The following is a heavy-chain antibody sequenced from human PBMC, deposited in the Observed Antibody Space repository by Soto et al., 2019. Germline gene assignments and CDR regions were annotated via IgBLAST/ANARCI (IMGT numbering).Heavy chain of an antibody. CDR2: IWYDGSIK. J-gene: IGHJ3*01. V-gene: IGHV3-33*01. CDR3: XXXXXXXXXXXXX. Sequence: QVQLVESGGGVVQPGRSLRLSCAASGFSFGIYGMHWVRQAPGKGLEWVAVIWYDGSIKYHADSVKGRFTISRDNSKNTVYLQXXXXXXXXXXXXXXXXXXXXXXXXXXXWXQGTMVTVSS. CDR1: GFSFGIYG.